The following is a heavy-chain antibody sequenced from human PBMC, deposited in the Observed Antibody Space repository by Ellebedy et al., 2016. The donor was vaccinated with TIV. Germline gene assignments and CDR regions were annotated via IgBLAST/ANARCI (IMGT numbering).Heavy chain of an antibody. V-gene: IGHV3-64*02. J-gene: IGHJ4*02. CDR1: GFTFSGYA. CDR2: ISDNGGST. CDR3: ARGVGSYASRRFDY. Sequence: GGSLRLXXAASGFTFSGYAMHWVRQAPGKGLEYVSVISDNGGSTFYADSVKGRFTISRDNSKNTLYLQMGSLRAEDMAVYYCARGVGSYASRRFDYWGQGTLVTVSS. D-gene: IGHD1-26*01.